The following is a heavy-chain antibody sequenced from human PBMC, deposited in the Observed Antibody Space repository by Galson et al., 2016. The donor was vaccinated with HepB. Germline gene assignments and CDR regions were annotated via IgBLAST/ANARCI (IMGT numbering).Heavy chain of an antibody. V-gene: IGHV4-39*01. CDR3: ARHPFDY. Sequence: ETLSLTCTVSGVSIISSTYYWGWIRQPPGKGLEWIGSIYYSMNTQYNPSLNSRATITVDTSRNQFSQKLTSVTAADQAIYYCARHPFDYWGQGTLVTVSS. J-gene: IGHJ4*02. CDR2: IYYSMNT. CDR1: GVSIISSTYY.